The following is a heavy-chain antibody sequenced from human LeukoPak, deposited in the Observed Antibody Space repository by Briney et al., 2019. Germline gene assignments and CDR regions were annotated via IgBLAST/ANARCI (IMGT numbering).Heavy chain of an antibody. CDR1: GGTFSSYA. D-gene: IGHD2-8*01. V-gene: IGHV1-69*13. Sequence: SVKVSCKASGGTFSSYAISWVRQAPGQGLEWMGGIIPIFGTANYAQKFQGRVTITADESTSTAYMELSSLRSEDTAVYYCARPRATYCTNGVCHQPLDYWGQGTLVTVSS. J-gene: IGHJ4*02. CDR2: IIPIFGTA. CDR3: ARPRATYCTNGVCHQPLDY.